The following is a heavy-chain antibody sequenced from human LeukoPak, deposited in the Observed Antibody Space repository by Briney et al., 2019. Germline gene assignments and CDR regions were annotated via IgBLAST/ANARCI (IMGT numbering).Heavy chain of an antibody. V-gene: IGHV4-61*02. CDR2: IYTSGST. D-gene: IGHD6-19*01. CDR3: ARRAVAAPGAFDI. CDR1: GGSISSGSYY. Sequence: SETLSLTCTVSGGSISSGSYYWSWIRQPAGKGLEWIGRIYTSGSTNYNPSLKSRVTMSVDTSKNQFSLKLSSVTAADTAVYYCARRAVAAPGAFDIWGQGTMVTVSS. J-gene: IGHJ3*02.